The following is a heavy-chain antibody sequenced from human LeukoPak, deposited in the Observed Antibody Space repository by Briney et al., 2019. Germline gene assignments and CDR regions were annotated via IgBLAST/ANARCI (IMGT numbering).Heavy chain of an antibody. D-gene: IGHD3-22*01. CDR1: GFTFSNYA. CDR2: ISYDGSNK. Sequence: GGSLRLSCAASGFTFSNYAMHCVRQAPGKGLEWVAVISYDGSNKYYADSVKGRFTISRDNSKNTLYLQTNSLRSEDTAVYYCSRGQFRLGQYDSSAFDYWGQGTLVTVSS. V-gene: IGHV3-30*04. J-gene: IGHJ4*02. CDR3: SRGQFRLGQYDSSAFDY.